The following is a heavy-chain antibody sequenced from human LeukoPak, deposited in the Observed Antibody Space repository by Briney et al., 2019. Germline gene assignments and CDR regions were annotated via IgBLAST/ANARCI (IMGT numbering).Heavy chain of an antibody. CDR2: ISSSSSSCI. CDR1: GFTFSSYS. Sequence: GGSLRLXCAASGFTFSSYSMNWVRQAPGKGLEWVSSISSSSSSCIYYADSVKGRFTISRDNAKNSLYLQMNSLRAEDTAVYYCARDFGGIAVADNFDYWGQGTLVTVSS. V-gene: IGHV3-21*01. D-gene: IGHD6-19*01. J-gene: IGHJ4*02. CDR3: ARDFGGIAVADNFDY.